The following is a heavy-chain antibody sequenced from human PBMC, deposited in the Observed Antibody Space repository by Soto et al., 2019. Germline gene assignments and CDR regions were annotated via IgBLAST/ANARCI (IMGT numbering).Heavy chain of an antibody. J-gene: IGHJ4*02. CDR3: TPFRTTAHDSGGLDH. D-gene: IGHD4-4*01. Sequence: PSETLSLTCTVSGGSIDSGDYYWSWIRQPPGKGLEWIGYVYYSGTTNYNPFLKSRVTLSLDKSKNQFSLSDDDTAIYYCAKDAYTPFRTTAHDSGGLDHWGRGTLVTVSS. CDR1: GGSIDSGDYY. CDR2: VYYSGTT. V-gene: IGHV4-61*04.